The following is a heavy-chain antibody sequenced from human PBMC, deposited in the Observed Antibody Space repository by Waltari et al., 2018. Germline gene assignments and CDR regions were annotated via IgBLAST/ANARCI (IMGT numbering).Heavy chain of an antibody. Sequence: QVQLQQWGAGLLKPSETLSLTCAVYGGSFSGYYWSWIRQPPGKGLEWIGEINHSGSTNYNPSLKRRVTISVDTSKNQFSLKLSSVTAADTAVYYCAIVGSPTHLFYYSYMDVWGKGTTVTVSS. J-gene: IGHJ6*03. CDR2: INHSGST. CDR3: AIVGSPTHLFYYSYMDV. CDR1: GGSFSGYY. D-gene: IGHD3-10*01. V-gene: IGHV4-34*01.